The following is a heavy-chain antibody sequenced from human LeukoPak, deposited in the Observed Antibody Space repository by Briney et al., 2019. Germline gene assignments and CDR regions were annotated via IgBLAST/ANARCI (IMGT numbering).Heavy chain of an antibody. CDR2: IWYDASNK. Sequence: GGSLRLSCTASGFSFSGHWMHWVRQAPGKGLEWVTFIWYDASNKYYAESVKGRFTISRDNSRNTVFLQMNSLRAEDTAIYYCATDISTHYFGSWGQGTLVTVSS. CDR3: ATDISTHYFGS. V-gene: IGHV3-33*08. D-gene: IGHD3-9*01. J-gene: IGHJ4*02. CDR1: GFSFSGHW.